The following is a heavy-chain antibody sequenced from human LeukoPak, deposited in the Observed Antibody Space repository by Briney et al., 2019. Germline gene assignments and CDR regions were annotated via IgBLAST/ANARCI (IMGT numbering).Heavy chain of an antibody. Sequence: SVKVSCKASGGTFSSYAISWVRQAPGQGLEWMGGIIPIFGTANYAQKFQGRVTITADESTSTAYMELSSLRSEDTAVYYCARVRTIFGVVISSGLYYYGMDVWGQGTTATVSS. CDR1: GGTFSSYA. CDR2: IIPIFGTA. CDR3: ARVRTIFGVVISSGLYYYGMDV. J-gene: IGHJ6*02. V-gene: IGHV1-69*13. D-gene: IGHD3-3*01.